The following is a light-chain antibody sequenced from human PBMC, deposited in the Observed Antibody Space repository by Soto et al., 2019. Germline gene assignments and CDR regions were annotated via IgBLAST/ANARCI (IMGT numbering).Light chain of an antibody. V-gene: IGKV1-27*01. Sequence: GDRLNIPCPASQGIANQLAWYQQQPGKVPRLLIYAASTLQSGVPSRLSGSGSKREFTLTITSLQPEDVATYYCQKYDGVPLTFGGGTKVDI. CDR1: QGIANQ. CDR3: QKYDGVPLT. J-gene: IGKJ4*01. CDR2: AAS.